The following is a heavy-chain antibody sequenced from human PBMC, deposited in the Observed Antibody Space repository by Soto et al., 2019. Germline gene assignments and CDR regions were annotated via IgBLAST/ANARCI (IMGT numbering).Heavy chain of an antibody. J-gene: IGHJ4*02. CDR2: IKQDGSEK. CDR3: ARGYSDSMWGSYTLVY. V-gene: IGHV3-7*01. D-gene: IGHD3-16*01. Sequence: GGSLRLSCAASGFTFSRDWMSWVRQAPGKGLEWVANIKQDGSEKYYVDSVKGRFTISRDNAKNSLYLEMNSLRAEDTAVYYCARGYSDSMWGSYTLVYCGQGPLVTVSS. CDR1: GFTFSRDW.